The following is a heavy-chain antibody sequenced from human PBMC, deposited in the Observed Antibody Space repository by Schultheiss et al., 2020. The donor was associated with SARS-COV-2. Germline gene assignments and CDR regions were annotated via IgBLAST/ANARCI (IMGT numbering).Heavy chain of an antibody. CDR3: AKSPKGWLLNYYYYYYMDV. CDR2: IKQDGSEK. D-gene: IGHD3-9*01. CDR1: GFTFSSYW. Sequence: GGSLRLSCAASGFTFSSYWMSWVRQAPGKGLEWVANIKQDGSEKYYVDSVKGRFTISRDNAKNSLYLQMNSLRAEDTAVYYCAKSPKGWLLNYYYYYYMDVWGKGTTVTVSS. V-gene: IGHV3-7*01. J-gene: IGHJ6*03.